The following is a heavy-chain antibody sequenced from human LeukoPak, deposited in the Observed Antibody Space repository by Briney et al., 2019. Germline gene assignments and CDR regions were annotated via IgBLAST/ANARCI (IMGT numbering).Heavy chain of an antibody. CDR2: ISHDGSVT. D-gene: IGHD6-13*01. Sequence: GGSLRLSCGASGFIFGRYVMHWVRQRPGKGLEWVSRISHDGSVTNYADSVKGRFTISRDNSKNTLYLQMNSLRAEDTAVYYCAKGPIAAAGTVGWIDYYYYMDVWGKGTTVTISS. CDR3: AKGPIAAAGTVGWIDYYYYMDV. V-gene: IGHV3-74*01. J-gene: IGHJ6*03. CDR1: GFIFGRYV.